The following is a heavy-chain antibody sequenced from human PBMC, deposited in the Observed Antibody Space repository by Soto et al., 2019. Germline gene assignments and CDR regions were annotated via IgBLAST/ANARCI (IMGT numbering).Heavy chain of an antibody. J-gene: IGHJ4*02. D-gene: IGHD3-10*01. CDR3: ARDSNTMVRGVITCFDY. CDR2: ISSSGSTI. Sequence: GGSLRLSCAASGFTFSSYEMNWVRQAPGKGLEWVSYISSSGSTIYYADSVKGRFTISRDNAKNSLYLQMNSLRAEDTAVYYCARDSNTMVRGVITCFDYWGQGTLVTVSS. CDR1: GFTFSSYE. V-gene: IGHV3-48*03.